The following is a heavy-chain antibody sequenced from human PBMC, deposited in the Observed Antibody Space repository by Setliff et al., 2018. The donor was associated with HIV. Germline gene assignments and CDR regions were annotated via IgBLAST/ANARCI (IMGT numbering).Heavy chain of an antibody. CDR3: VHRVVWGGLDV. CDR1: GFSLTTSGVG. V-gene: IGHV2-5*01. D-gene: IGHD2-8*02. CDR2: IHWNDAN. J-gene: IGHJ6*02. Sequence: SGPTLVNPTQTLTLTCTFSGFSLTTSGVGVGWIRQPPGKALEWLAVIHWNDANHYSPSLKTRLSITKDTSKNQMVLTMTNMDPVDTATYYCVHRVVWGGLDVWGQGITVTVSS.